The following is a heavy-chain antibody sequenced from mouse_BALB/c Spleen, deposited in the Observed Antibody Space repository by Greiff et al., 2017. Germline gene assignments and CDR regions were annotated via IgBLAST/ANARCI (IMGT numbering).Heavy chain of an antibody. CDR1: GYTFTSYW. V-gene: IGHV1-69*02. D-gene: IGHD1-1*01. CDR3: TRNYGSSYGGAMDY. Sequence: VQLQQPGAELVRPGASVKLSCKASGYTFTSYWINWVKQRPGQGLEWIGNIYPSDSYTNYNQKFKDKATLTVDKSSNTAYMQLSSPTSEDSAVYYCTRNYGSSYGGAMDYWGQGTSVTVSS. J-gene: IGHJ4*01. CDR2: IYPSDSYT.